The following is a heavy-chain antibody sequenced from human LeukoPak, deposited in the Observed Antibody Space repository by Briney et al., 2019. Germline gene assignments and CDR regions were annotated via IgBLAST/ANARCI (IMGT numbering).Heavy chain of an antibody. CDR3: ARDRTVVPAATTNFYYSYGMDV. CDR1: GFTFSSYA. CDR2: ISYDGSNK. V-gene: IGHV3-30-3*01. D-gene: IGHD2-2*01. J-gene: IGHJ6*02. Sequence: GRSLRLSCAASGFTFSSYAMHWVRQAPGKGLEWVAVISYDGSNKYYADSVKGRFTISRDNSKHTLYLQMNSLRAEDTAVYYCARDRTVVPAATTNFYYSYGMDVWGQGTTVTVSS.